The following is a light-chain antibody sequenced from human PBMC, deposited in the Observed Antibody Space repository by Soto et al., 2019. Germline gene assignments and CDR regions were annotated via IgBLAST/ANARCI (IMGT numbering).Light chain of an antibody. CDR3: ATWDSSLRAVV. Sequence: QSVLTQPPSVSAAPAQKVTISCSGVSSNIGNNYVSWYQHVPGTAPKLLIYDTNKRPAGIPDRVSASKSGTSATLGITGLQTGDEADYYCATWDSSLRAVVFGGGTKVTVL. CDR2: DTN. V-gene: IGLV1-51*01. CDR1: SSNIGNNY. J-gene: IGLJ2*01.